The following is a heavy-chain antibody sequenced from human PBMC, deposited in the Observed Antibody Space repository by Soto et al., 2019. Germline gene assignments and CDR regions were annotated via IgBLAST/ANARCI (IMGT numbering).Heavy chain of an antibody. V-gene: IGHV1-69*13. CDR1: GGTFSSYA. D-gene: IGHD3-10*01. J-gene: IGHJ3*02. Sequence: GASVQVSCKASGGTFSSYAISWVRQAPGQGLEWMGGIIPIFGTANYAQKFQGRVTITADESTSTAYMELSSLRSEDTAVYYCARRLAVEESAFDIWGQGTMVTVSS. CDR3: ARRLAVEESAFDI. CDR2: IIPIFGTA.